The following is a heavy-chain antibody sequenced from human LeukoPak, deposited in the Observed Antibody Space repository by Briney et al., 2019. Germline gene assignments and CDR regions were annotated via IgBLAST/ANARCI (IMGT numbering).Heavy chain of an antibody. Sequence: GGSLRLSCAASGFTFSSYWMSWVRQAPGKGLEWAANIKQDGSEKYYVDSVKGRFTISRDNAKNSLYLQMNSLRAEDTAVYYCAKGTSGNAFDIWGQGTMVTVSS. CDR2: IKQDGSEK. D-gene: IGHD2-2*01. V-gene: IGHV3-7*01. CDR3: AKGTSGNAFDI. CDR1: GFTFSSYW. J-gene: IGHJ3*02.